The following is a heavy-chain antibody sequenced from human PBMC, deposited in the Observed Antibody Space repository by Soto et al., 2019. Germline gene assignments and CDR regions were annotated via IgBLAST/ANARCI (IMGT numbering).Heavy chain of an antibody. V-gene: IGHV1-46*01. Sequence: QAHLEQSGTEVKNPGASVKFSCKASGYAFTNYYMHWVRQTPGQGLEWVGVINPIDASTRYTQKFQDRVTLTTDTSTSTVYLELSSLKSDDTAVYYCTRKGYTYRKSGLDVWGQGTTVIVS. CDR1: GYAFTNYY. J-gene: IGHJ6*02. CDR3: TRKGYTYRKSGLDV. D-gene: IGHD5-18*01. CDR2: INPIDAST.